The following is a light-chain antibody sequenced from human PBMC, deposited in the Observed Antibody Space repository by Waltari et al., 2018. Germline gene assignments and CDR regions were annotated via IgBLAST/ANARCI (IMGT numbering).Light chain of an antibody. CDR3: AAWDDSLNGRGV. J-gene: IGLJ2*01. CDR2: SNS. V-gene: IGLV1-44*01. Sequence: QSVLTQPPSASGTPGPRVPISCSGSSSNIGSTTVNWHQQLPGTAPQLLIYSNSQRPSGVPDRFSGSKSGTSASLAISGLQSEDEAYYYCAAWDDSLNGRGVFGGGTKLTVL. CDR1: SSNIGSTT.